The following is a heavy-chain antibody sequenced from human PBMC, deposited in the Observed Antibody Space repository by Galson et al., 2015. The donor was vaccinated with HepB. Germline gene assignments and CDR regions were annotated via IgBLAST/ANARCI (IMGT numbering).Heavy chain of an antibody. CDR1: GGTFSTYG. V-gene: IGHV1-69*04. CDR2: IIPILGIE. J-gene: IGHJ6*03. Sequence: SVKVSCKASGGTFSTYGISWVRQAPGQGLEWMGRIIPILGIENYLERFQGRVTITADRSTSTAYMELSSLTSEDTAVYYCARAKGYCTRGSCYGAYYMDVWGKGTTCTVSS. CDR3: ARAKGYCTRGSCYGAYYMDV. D-gene: IGHD2-2*01.